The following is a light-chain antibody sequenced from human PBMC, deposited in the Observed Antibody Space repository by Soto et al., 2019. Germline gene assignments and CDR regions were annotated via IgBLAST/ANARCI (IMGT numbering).Light chain of an antibody. CDR1: QSVSSN. CDR2: AAS. J-gene: IGKJ2*01. V-gene: IGKV3-15*01. CDR3: QQYNNWPYT. Sequence: EILMTQSPATLSVSPGERGTLSCRASQSVSSNLAWYQQKPGQAPRLLIYAASARATGIPARFSGSGSGTDFTLTISSLQSEDFAVYYCQQYNNWPYTFGQGTKVDIK.